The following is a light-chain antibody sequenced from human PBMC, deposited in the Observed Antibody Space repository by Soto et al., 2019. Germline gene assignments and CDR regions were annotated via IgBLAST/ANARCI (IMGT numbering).Light chain of an antibody. CDR3: ISYTSSSLYV. V-gene: IGLV2-14*01. J-gene: IGLJ1*01. CDR1: SSDVGGYNY. CDR2: EVS. Sequence: QSALTQPASVCGSPGQSITISCTGTSSDVGGYNYVSWYQQHPGKAPKVMIYEVSHRPSGVSNRFSGSKSGNTASLTISGLQAEDEADYYCISYTSSSLYVFGTGTKVTVL.